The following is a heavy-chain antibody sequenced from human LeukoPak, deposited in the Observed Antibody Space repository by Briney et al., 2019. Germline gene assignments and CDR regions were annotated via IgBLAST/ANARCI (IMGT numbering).Heavy chain of an antibody. D-gene: IGHD2-2*01. CDR2: INPNDGDT. J-gene: IGHJ4*02. Sequence: EASVKGSCKASGCTFTDYYMHWVRQAPGQGVEWIGWINPNDGDTNYAQKFQGRVTMTRDTSISTAHMEVSRLRSDDTAVYYCARANFLYCSSSTCLFDYWGQGTLVTVSS. CDR1: GCTFTDYY. CDR3: ARANFLYCSSSTCLFDY. V-gene: IGHV1-2*02.